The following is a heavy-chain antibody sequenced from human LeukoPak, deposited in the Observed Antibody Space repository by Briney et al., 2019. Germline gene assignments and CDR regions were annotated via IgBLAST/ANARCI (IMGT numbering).Heavy chain of an antibody. J-gene: IGHJ6*03. CDR1: GVSISSYY. D-gene: IGHD3-3*02. Sequence: TSETLSLTCTVSGVSISSYYWSWIRWPAGKELEWIGRIYTSGSTNYNPSLKSRVTMSVDTSKNQFSLKLSSVTAADTAVYYCARVISGSYYYYYYYMDVWGQGTLVTVSS. V-gene: IGHV4-4*07. CDR3: ARVISGSYYYYYYYMDV. CDR2: IYTSGST.